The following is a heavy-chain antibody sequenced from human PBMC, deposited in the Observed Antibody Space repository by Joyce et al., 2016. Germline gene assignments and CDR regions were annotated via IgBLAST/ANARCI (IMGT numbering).Heavy chain of an antibody. V-gene: IGHV4-31*03. CDR1: GGTISSGTYH. D-gene: IGHD3-3*01. CDR3: ARNPRVSAEAFDI. J-gene: IGHJ3*02. CDR2: IYFSGRT. Sequence: QVQLQESGPGLVKPSPTLSLLCTVSGGTISSGTYHWSWILQHPGKGLEWIGYIYFSGRTYSNPSLKSRVTRSVDTSKNQFSLNLDSVTAADTAVYYCARNPRVSAEAFDIWGQGTMVTVSS.